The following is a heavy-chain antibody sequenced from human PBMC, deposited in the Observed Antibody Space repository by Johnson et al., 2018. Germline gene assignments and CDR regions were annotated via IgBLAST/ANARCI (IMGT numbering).Heavy chain of an antibody. D-gene: IGHD1-26*01. CDR1: GFTFSGFA. J-gene: IGHJ6*03. CDR2: ISFDGVDE. Sequence: QVQLVESGGGVVQPGRSLRLSCAASGFTFSGFAMHWVRQAPGKGLEWVAMISFDGVDEFYADSGRGRFTVSRDNSKNTLFLQMSSLRAEDTALYYCARPKVGATSGGMDVWGTGTTVTVSS. V-gene: IGHV3-30-3*01. CDR3: ARPKVGATSGGMDV.